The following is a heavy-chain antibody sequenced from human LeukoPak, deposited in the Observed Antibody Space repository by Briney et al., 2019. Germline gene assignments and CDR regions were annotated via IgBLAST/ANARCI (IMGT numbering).Heavy chain of an antibody. CDR3: ARGGSYYAY. Sequence: SETLSLTCTVSGGSISSYYWSWIRQPPGKGLEWIGYIYYGGSTNYNPSLKSRVTISGDTSNNQFFLKVTSVTAADTAVYYCARGGSYYAYWGQGILVTVSS. V-gene: IGHV4-59*01. D-gene: IGHD1-26*01. CDR2: IYYGGST. CDR1: GGSISSYY. J-gene: IGHJ4*02.